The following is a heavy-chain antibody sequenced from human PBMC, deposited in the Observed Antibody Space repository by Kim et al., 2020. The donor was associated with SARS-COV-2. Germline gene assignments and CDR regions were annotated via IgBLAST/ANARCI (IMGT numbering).Heavy chain of an antibody. Sequence: KSRVTISVDTSKNQFSLKLSSVTAADTAVYYCARVGIAAAGPKPYYGMDVWGQGTTVTVSS. D-gene: IGHD6-13*01. CDR3: ARVGIAAAGPKPYYGMDV. J-gene: IGHJ6*02. V-gene: IGHV4-59*01.